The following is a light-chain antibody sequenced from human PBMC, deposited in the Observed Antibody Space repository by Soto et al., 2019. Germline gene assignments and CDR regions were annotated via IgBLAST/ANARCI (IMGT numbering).Light chain of an antibody. V-gene: IGKV1-39*01. CDR1: QSISSY. J-gene: IGKJ5*01. CDR3: HQSYTSIT. CDR2: TAS. Sequence: DIQMTQSPSTLSASEGDSVTITCRASQSISSYLNWYQQKPGKAPKLLIYTASNLQSGVPARFSDSGSETDFTLPISSLQPEDFATYYCHQSYTSITFGQGTGLQIK.